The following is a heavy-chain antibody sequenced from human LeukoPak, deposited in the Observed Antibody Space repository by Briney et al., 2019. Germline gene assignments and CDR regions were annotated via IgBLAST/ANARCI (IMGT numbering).Heavy chain of an antibody. V-gene: IGHV1-24*01. Sequence: ASVKVSCKVSGYTLTELSMHWVRQAPGKGLEWMGGSDPEDGETIYAQKFQGRVTMTEDTSTDTAYMELSSLRSEDTAVYYCTPLPPMVRGVRTGLLFDPWGQGTLVTVSS. CDR1: GYTLTELS. D-gene: IGHD3-10*01. J-gene: IGHJ5*02. CDR3: TPLPPMVRGVRTGLLFDP. CDR2: SDPEDGET.